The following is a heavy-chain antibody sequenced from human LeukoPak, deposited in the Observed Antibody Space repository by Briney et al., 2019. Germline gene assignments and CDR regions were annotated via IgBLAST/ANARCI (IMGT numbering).Heavy chain of an antibody. CDR2: IKQDGSEK. CDR3: ARDLHDSFFDY. J-gene: IGHJ4*02. Sequence: GGSLRLSCAASGFTFSSYAMSWVRQAPGKGLEWVANIKQDGSEKYYVDSVKGRFTISRDNAKNSLYLQMNSLRAEDTAVYYCARDLHDSFFDYWGQGTLVTVSS. CDR1: GFTFSSYA. V-gene: IGHV3-7*01. D-gene: IGHD2-21*02.